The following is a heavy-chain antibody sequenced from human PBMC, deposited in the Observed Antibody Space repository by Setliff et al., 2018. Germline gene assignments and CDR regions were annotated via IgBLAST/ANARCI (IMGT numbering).Heavy chain of an antibody. J-gene: IGHJ5*02. CDR1: GFSISSGYY. CDR2: IYRSGST. Sequence: LSLTCAVSGFSISSGYYWGWIRQSPGKGLEWIGSIYRSGSTYYNPSLRSRVSITLDTSRNEFSLRLNSLTAADTAVYYCARTRGSSGWLNWFDPWGQGTLVTVSS. V-gene: IGHV4-38-2*01. CDR3: ARTRGSSGWLNWFDP. D-gene: IGHD6-19*01.